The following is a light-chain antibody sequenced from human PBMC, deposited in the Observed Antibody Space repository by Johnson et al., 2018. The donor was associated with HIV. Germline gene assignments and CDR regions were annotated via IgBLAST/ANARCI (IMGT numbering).Light chain of an antibody. J-gene: IGLJ1*01. CDR1: SSNIGNNY. Sequence: QSVLTQPPSVSAAPGQKVTISCSGSSSNIGNNYVSWYQQLPGTAPKLLIYENNKRPSGIPYRFSGSNSGTSATLGITGLQTGDEADYYCGTWDSSLSAGVFGTGTKVTVL. CDR2: ENN. CDR3: GTWDSSLSAGV. V-gene: IGLV1-51*02.